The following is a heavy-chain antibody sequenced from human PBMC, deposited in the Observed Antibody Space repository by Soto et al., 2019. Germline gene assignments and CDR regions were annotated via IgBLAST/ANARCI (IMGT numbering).Heavy chain of an antibody. CDR3: ARDSSWYGVRWFDP. V-gene: IGHV4-34*01. CDR1: GGSFSGYY. Sequence: QVQLQQWGAGLLKPSETLSLTCAVYGGSFSGYYWSWIRQPPGKGLEWIGEINHSGSTNYNPSLKSRVTTSVDTSKNQFSLKLSSVTAADTAVYYCARDSSWYGVRWFDPWGQGTLVTVSS. J-gene: IGHJ5*02. CDR2: INHSGST. D-gene: IGHD6-13*01.